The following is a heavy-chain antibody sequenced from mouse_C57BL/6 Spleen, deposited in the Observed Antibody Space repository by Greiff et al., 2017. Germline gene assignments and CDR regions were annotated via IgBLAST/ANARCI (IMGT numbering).Heavy chain of an antibody. CDR2: INPSNGGA. D-gene: IGHD1-1*01. CDR3: ARDYYPYAMDY. J-gene: IGHJ4*01. V-gene: IGHV1-53*01. Sequence: QVQLQQPGTELVKPGASVKLSCKASGYTFTSYWMHWVKQRPGHGLEWIGNINPSNGGANYNEKFKSKATLTVDKSSRTAYMQLSSLTSEDSAVYYGARDYYPYAMDYWGQGTSVTVSS. CDR1: GYTFTSYW.